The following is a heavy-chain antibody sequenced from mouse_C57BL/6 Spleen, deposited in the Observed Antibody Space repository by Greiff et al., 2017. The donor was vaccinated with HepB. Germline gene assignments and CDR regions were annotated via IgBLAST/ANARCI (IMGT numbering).Heavy chain of an antibody. V-gene: IGHV1-55*01. Sequence: QVQLQQPGAELVKPGASVKMSCKASGYTFTSYWITWVKQRPGQGLEWIGDIYPGSGSTNYNEKFKSKATLTVDTSSSTAYMQLSSLTSEDSAVYYCARWGYYGNPLAYWGQGTLVTVSA. CDR1: GYTFTSYW. CDR3: ARWGYYGNPLAY. J-gene: IGHJ3*01. CDR2: IYPGSGST. D-gene: IGHD2-1*01.